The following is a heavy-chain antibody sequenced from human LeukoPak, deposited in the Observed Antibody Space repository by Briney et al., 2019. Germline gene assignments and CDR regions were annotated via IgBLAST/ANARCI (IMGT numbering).Heavy chain of an antibody. CDR1: GGSISSGGYY. D-gene: IGHD3-16*01. CDR3: ARDLIMKGMDV. V-gene: IGHV4-31*03. J-gene: IGHJ6*02. CDR2: IYYGGST. Sequence: SESLSLTCTVSGGSISSGGYYWSWLRPHPGKGLEWIGYIYYGGSTYYNPSLKSRVIISVDTFKNQFSLKLSSGTAGETAVYYCARDLIMKGMDVWGQGTTVTVSS.